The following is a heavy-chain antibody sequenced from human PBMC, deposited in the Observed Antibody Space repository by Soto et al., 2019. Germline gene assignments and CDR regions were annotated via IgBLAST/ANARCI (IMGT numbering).Heavy chain of an antibody. V-gene: IGHV5-51*01. CDR2: IYPGDSEN. CDR1: GYTFAPYC. J-gene: IGHJ4*02. CDR3: ARGRPTPTSGGNGDY. D-gene: IGHD1-1*01. Sequence: PGESLKLSCKASGYTFAPYCIGWARQLPAKGLEWIGIIYPGDSENRYNPPFEGQVTMSADRSTNTAYLQWSRVKASDTAIYFCARGRPTPTSGGNGDYWGPGTLVTVSS.